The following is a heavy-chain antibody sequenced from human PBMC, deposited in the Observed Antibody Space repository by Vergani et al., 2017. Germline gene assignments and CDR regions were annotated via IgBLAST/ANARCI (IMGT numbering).Heavy chain of an antibody. CDR3: ARVGYCSGGSCFVGFDP. Sequence: QVQLVQSGAEVKKPGSSVKVSCKASGGTFSSYAISWVRQAPGQGLEWMGGIIPIFGTANYAQKFQGRVTITADESTSTAYMELSSLGSEDTAVYYCARVGYCSGGSCFVGFDPWGQGTLVTVSS. CDR1: GGTFSSYA. CDR2: IIPIFGTA. J-gene: IGHJ5*02. D-gene: IGHD2-15*01. V-gene: IGHV1-69*01.